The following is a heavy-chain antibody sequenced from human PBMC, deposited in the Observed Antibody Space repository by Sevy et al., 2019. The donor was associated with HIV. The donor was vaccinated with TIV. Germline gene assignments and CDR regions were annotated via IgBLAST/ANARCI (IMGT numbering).Heavy chain of an antibody. V-gene: IGHV1-69*13. J-gene: IGHJ4*02. D-gene: IGHD1-26*01. CDR2: IIPIFGTA. Sequence: ASVKVSCKASGGTFSSYAISWVRQAPGQGLEWMGGIIPIFGTANYAQKFQGRVTITADESTRTAYMELSSLRSEDTAGYYCARQTATGSGSYDFDYWGQGTLVTVSS. CDR3: ARQTATGSGSYDFDY. CDR1: GGTFSSYA.